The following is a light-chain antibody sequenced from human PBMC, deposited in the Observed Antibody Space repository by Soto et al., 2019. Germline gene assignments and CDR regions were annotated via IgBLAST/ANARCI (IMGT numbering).Light chain of an antibody. CDR1: QSVSSN. V-gene: IGKV3-15*01. CDR2: GAS. J-gene: IGKJ2*01. CDR3: QQYNNWPLYT. Sequence: EIVMTQSPATLSVSPGERATLSSRASQSVSSNLAWYQQKPDQAPRLLIYGASTRATGIPARFSGSGSGTEFTLTISSLQSEDFAVYYCQQYNNWPLYTFGQGTKLEIK.